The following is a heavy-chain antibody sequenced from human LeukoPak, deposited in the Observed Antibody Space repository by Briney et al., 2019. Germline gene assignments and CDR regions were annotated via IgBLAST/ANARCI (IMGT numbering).Heavy chain of an antibody. Sequence: SETLSLTCTVSGGSISSYYWSWIRQPPGKGLEWIGYIYYSGSTNYDPSLKSRVTISVDTSKNQFSLKLSSVTAADTAVYYCARANSYSDAFDIWGQGTMVTVSS. CDR1: GGSISSYY. J-gene: IGHJ3*02. D-gene: IGHD5-18*01. V-gene: IGHV4-59*01. CDR3: ARANSYSDAFDI. CDR2: IYYSGST.